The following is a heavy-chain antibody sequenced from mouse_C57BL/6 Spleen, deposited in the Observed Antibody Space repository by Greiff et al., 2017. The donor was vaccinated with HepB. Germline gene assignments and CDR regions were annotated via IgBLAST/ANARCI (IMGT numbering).Heavy chain of an antibody. CDR1: GYTFTSYW. CDR3: AGGGWLPYAMDY. V-gene: IGHV1-52*01. J-gene: IGHJ4*01. Sequence: QVQLQQPGAELVRPGSSVKLSCKASGYTFTSYWMHWVKQRPIQGLEWIGNIDPSDSETHYNQKFKDKATLTVDKSSSTAYMQLSSLTSEDSAVYYCAGGGWLPYAMDYWGQGTSVTVSS. D-gene: IGHD2-3*01. CDR2: IDPSDSET.